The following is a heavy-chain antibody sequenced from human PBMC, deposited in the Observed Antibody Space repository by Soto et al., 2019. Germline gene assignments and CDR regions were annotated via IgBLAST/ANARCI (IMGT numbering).Heavy chain of an antibody. CDR3: AKDRPRRTAEYFFDY. CDR2: VSASGLNT. J-gene: IGHJ4*02. Sequence: PGGSLRLSCAASGFTFSTYAMAWVRQAPGKGLEWVSGVSASGLNTDYADPVKGRFYISRDNSKNTVSLHMNSLRAEDTALYYSAKDRPRRTAEYFFDYWGQGTPFNVFS. V-gene: IGHV3-23*01. CDR1: GFTFSTYA.